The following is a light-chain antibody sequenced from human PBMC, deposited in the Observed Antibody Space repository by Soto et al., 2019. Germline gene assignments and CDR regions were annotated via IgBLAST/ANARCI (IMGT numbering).Light chain of an antibody. CDR3: SSYAGSYTYV. CDR1: SSDVGGYNY. Sequence: QSALTQPRSVSGSPGQSVTISCTGTSSDVGGYNYVSWYQQHPGKAPKLMIYDVSKRPSGVPDRFSGSKSDNTASLTISGLQAEDEADYYCSSYAGSYTYVFATGTKLTVL. J-gene: IGLJ1*01. CDR2: DVS. V-gene: IGLV2-11*01.